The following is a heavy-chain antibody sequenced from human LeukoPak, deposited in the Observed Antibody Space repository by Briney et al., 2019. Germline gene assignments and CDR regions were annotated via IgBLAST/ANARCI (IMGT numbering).Heavy chain of an antibody. D-gene: IGHD6-13*01. CDR3: ARDWQQLLDY. V-gene: IGHV1-18*01. J-gene: IGHJ4*02. CDR1: GYIFTRYG. Sequence: GASVKVACKASGYIFTRYGISWVRQAPGQRLEWMGWSSAYNGNTNYAQKFQGRVTMTTDTSTSTAYMELRSLRSDDTAVYYCARDWQQLLDYWGQGTLVTVSS. CDR2: SSAYNGNT.